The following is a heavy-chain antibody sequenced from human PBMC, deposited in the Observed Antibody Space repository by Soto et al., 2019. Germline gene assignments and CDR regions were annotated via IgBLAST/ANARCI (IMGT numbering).Heavy chain of an antibody. D-gene: IGHD2-15*01. J-gene: IGHJ4*02. Sequence: PSETLSLTCTVSGGSISSYYWSWIRQPPGRGLEWIGYIYYSGSTNYNPSLKSRVTISVDTSKNQFSLKLSSVTAADTAVYYCVRGPAAGYCSGGSCYSHDYWGQGTLVTVSS. CDR3: VRGPAAGYCSGGSCYSHDY. CDR1: GGSISSYY. V-gene: IGHV4-59*01. CDR2: IYYSGST.